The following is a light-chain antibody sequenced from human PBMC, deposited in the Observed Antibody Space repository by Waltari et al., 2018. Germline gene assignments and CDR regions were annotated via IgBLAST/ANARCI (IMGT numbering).Light chain of an antibody. J-gene: IGLJ2*01. CDR3: AAWDDDLNGRV. Sequence: QSVLTQPPSASGTPGQRVTISCSGSGSNIATNPVNWYKLLPGMAPKLLIYSTNKRLSGVPDRFSGFKSGTSASLAISGLQSEDEADYYCAAWDDDLNGRVFGGGTTLTVL. V-gene: IGLV1-44*01. CDR1: GSNIATNP. CDR2: STN.